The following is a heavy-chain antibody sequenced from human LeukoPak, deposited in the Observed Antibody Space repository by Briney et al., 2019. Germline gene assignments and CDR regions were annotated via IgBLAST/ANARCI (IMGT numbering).Heavy chain of an antibody. CDR2: IYYSGST. D-gene: IGHD3-10*01. CDR3: ARDGLVRGVMEGG. V-gene: IGHV4-31*03. J-gene: IGHJ4*02. Sequence: SQTLSLTCTVSGGSISSGGYYWSWIRQHPGKGLEWIGYIYYSGSTYYNPSLKSRVTISVDTSKNQFSLKLSSVTAADTAVYYCARDGLVRGVMEGGWGQGTLVTVSS. CDR1: GGSISSGGYY.